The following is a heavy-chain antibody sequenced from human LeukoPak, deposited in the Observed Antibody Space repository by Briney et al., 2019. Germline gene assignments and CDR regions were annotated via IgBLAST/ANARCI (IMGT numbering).Heavy chain of an antibody. Sequence: PSETLSLTCTVSGGSISSYYWSWIRQPPGKGLEWIGYIYYSGSTNYNPSLKSRVTISVDTSKNQFSLKLNSVTAADTAVYFCARDYYGSGSYFNPWGQGTLVTVSS. J-gene: IGHJ5*02. D-gene: IGHD3-10*01. CDR2: IYYSGST. CDR1: GGSISSYY. V-gene: IGHV4-59*01. CDR3: ARDYYGSGSYFNP.